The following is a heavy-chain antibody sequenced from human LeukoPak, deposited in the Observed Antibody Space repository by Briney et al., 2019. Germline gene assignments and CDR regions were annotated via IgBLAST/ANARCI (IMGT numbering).Heavy chain of an antibody. CDR3: AREYYDILTGYPINPYYFDY. CDR1: GFTFSTYV. Sequence: GGSLRLSCAASGFTFSTYVMNWFRQAPGKGLEWVSTISVGAEYIFYADSVKGRFTISRDDSNNALYLQMHSLRAEDTALYYCAREYYDILTGYPINPYYFDYWGQGTLVTVSS. D-gene: IGHD3-9*01. V-gene: IGHV3-23*01. J-gene: IGHJ4*02. CDR2: ISVGAEYI.